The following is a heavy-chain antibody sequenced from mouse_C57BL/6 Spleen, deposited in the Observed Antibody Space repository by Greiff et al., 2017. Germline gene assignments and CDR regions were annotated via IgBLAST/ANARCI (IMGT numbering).Heavy chain of an antibody. CDR1: GYSITSGYY. V-gene: IGHV3-6*01. J-gene: IGHJ2*01. CDR2: ISYDGGN. CDR3: ARVGDSSGYRDY. D-gene: IGHD3-2*02. Sequence: VQLQQSGPGLVKPSQSLSLTCSVTGYSITSGYYWNWIRQFPGNKLEWMGYISYDGGNNYNPSLKNRISITRDTSTNQFFLKLNSVTTEDTATYYCARVGDSSGYRDYWGQGTTLTVSS.